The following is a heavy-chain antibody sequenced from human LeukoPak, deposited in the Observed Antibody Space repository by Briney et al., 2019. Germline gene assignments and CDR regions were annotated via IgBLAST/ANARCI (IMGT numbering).Heavy chain of an antibody. V-gene: IGHV3-30-3*01. Sequence: GGSLRLSCAASGFPFSTYAMDWVRQAPGKGLEWVATISTDGSKTWYADSVEGRFTISRDSYRNTVYLQMHSARADDTALYYCVRDTAGNSWDPLAHWGQGTLVTLSS. CDR1: GFPFSTYA. CDR3: VRDTAGNSWDPLAH. CDR2: ISTDGSKT. D-gene: IGHD2-15*01. J-gene: IGHJ4*02.